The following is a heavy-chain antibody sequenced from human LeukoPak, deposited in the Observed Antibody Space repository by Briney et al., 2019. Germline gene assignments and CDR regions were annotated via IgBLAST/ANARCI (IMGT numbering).Heavy chain of an antibody. J-gene: IGHJ4*02. CDR3: VRADPFDY. CDR1: GYTFTDYY. Sequence: ASVKVSCKASGYTFTDYYIHWVRQAPRQGLEWMGWVNPDSGGTNYEQKFQGRVTMTRDTSISTTYMELSRLGSDDTAVYYCVRADPFDYWGQGTLVTVSS. CDR2: VNPDSGGT. V-gene: IGHV1-2*02.